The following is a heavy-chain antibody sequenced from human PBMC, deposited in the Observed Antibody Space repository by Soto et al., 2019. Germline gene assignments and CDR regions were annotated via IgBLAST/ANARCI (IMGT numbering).Heavy chain of an antibody. Sequence: PSETLSLTCTVSGGSISSGDYYWSWICQSPGQGLEWIGYIYYSGSTYYNPSLKSRVTISADTSKNQFSLNLNFVTAADTAVYYCARRLKYYDSSGYYSEYFDYWGQGTLVTVSS. CDR1: GGSISSGDYY. J-gene: IGHJ4*02. CDR3: ARRLKYYDSSGYYSEYFDY. CDR2: IYYSGST. V-gene: IGHV4-30-4*01. D-gene: IGHD3-22*01.